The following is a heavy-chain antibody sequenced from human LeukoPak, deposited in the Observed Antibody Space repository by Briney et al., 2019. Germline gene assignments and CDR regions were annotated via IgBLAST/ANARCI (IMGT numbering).Heavy chain of an antibody. J-gene: IGHJ5*02. V-gene: IGHV4-4*02. CDR1: GGSISSSNW. D-gene: IGHD6-13*01. CDR3: ARNQLVLSYNWFDP. CDR2: IYHGGNT. Sequence: PSETLSLTCAVSGGSISSSNWWSWVRQPPGKGLEWIAEIYHGGNTNYNPSLKSRVTISVDKSKNQFSLKLSSVTAADTAVYYCARNQLVLSYNWFDPWGQGTLVTVSS.